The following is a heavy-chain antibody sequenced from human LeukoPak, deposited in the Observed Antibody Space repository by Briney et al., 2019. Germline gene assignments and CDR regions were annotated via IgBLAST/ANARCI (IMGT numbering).Heavy chain of an antibody. D-gene: IGHD3-3*01. V-gene: IGHV5-51*01. J-gene: IGHJ6*02. CDR2: IYPGDSET. Sequence: GESLKISCKGSGYPFTNYWIAWVRPLPGKGLEWMGIIYPGDSETRYSPSFQGQVTISADKSISTAYLQWSSLKASDTAMYYCARRDGVPGRMDVWGQGTTVTVSS. CDR1: GYPFTNYW. CDR3: ARRDGVPGRMDV.